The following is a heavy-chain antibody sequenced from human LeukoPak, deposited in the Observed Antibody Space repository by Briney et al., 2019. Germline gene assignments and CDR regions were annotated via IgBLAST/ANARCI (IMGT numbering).Heavy chain of an antibody. J-gene: IGHJ4*02. Sequence: SVKVSCKASGGTFSSYAISWVRQAPGQGLEWVGGIIPIFGTANYAQKFQGRVTITADESTSTAYMELSSLRSEDTAVYYCASGALSELGELSSTPFDYWGQGTLVTVSS. V-gene: IGHV1-69*13. CDR2: IIPIFGTA. D-gene: IGHD3-16*02. CDR3: ASGALSELGELSSTPFDY. CDR1: GGTFSSYA.